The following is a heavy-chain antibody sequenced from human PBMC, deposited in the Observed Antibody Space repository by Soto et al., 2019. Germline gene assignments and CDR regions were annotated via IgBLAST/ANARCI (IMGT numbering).Heavy chain of an antibody. CDR2: ISSSSSYI. CDR1: GFTFSSYS. V-gene: IGHV3-21*01. D-gene: IGHD2-2*01. CDR3: ARDIVVVPAVYDAFDI. J-gene: IGHJ3*02. Sequence: PGGSLRLSCAASGFTFSSYSMNWVRQAPGKGLEWVSSISSSSSYIYYADSVKGRFTISRDNAKNSLYLQMNSLRAEDTAVYYCARDIVVVPAVYDAFDIWGQGTTVTVSS.